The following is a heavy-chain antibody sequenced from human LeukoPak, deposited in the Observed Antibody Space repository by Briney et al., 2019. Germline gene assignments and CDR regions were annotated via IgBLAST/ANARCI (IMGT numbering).Heavy chain of an antibody. CDR2: IKRKTDAGTT. CDR1: GFAFSNAW. V-gene: IGHV3-15*07. J-gene: IGHJ4*02. CDR3: TTGNWGPY. Sequence: PGGSLRLSCAASGFAFSNAWMNWVRQAPGKGLEWVGRIKRKTDAGTTDYATPVKGRFTISRDDSKNTLYLQMNSLKTEDTAVYYCTTGNWGPYWGQGTLVTVSS. D-gene: IGHD7-27*01.